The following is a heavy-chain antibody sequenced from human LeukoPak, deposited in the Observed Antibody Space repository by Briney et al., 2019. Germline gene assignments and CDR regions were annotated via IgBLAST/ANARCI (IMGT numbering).Heavy chain of an antibody. CDR1: GFTFSDYY. CDR2: ISSSGSTI. Sequence: GGSLRLSCAASGFTFSDYYMSWIRQAPGKGLEWVSYISSSGSTIYYADSVKGRFTISRDNAKNSLYLQMNSLRAEDTAVYYCARGPYYDFWSGYFGNWFDPWGQGTLVTVSS. CDR3: ARGPYYDFWSGYFGNWFDP. D-gene: IGHD3-3*01. V-gene: IGHV3-11*04. J-gene: IGHJ5*02.